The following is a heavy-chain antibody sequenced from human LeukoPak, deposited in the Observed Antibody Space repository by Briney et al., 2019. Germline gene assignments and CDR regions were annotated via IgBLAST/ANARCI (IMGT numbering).Heavy chain of an antibody. CDR1: GGSISSSNW. Sequence: SETLSLTCAVSGGSISSSNWWSWVRQPPGKGLEWIGEIYHSGSTNYNPSLKSRVTISVDTSKNQFSLKLSSVTAADTAVYYCARTAKVLLRYWGQGTLVTVSS. V-gene: IGHV4-4*02. J-gene: IGHJ4*02. D-gene: IGHD2-21*01. CDR2: IYHSGST. CDR3: ARTAKVLLRY.